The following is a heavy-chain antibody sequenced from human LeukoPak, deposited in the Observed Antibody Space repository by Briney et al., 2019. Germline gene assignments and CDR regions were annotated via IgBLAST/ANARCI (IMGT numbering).Heavy chain of an antibody. CDR2: ISPKSGGT. J-gene: IGHJ3*01. CDR1: GYTFSGNH. D-gene: IGHD7-27*01. CDR3: ARELGRNALDV. V-gene: IGHV1-2*02. Sequence: ASVNLSCTASGYTFSGNHMYWIRQAPGQGLECMGWISPKSGGTNYAQKFQGRITMTGDTSISTGYMELSSLGSDDTAVYYCARELGRNALDVWGQGTMVTVSS.